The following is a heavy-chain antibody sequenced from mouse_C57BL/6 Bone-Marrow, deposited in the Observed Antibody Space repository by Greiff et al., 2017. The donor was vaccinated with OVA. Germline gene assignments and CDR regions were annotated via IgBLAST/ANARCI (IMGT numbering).Heavy chain of an antibody. D-gene: IGHD2-3*01. Sequence: QVQLQQSGAELVKPGASVKMSCKASGYTFTSYWITWVKQRPGQGLEWIGDIYPGSGSTNYNEKFKSKATLTVDTSSSTAYMQLSSLTSEDSAVYYCARKESDGYYAMDYWGQGTSVTVSS. CDR1: GYTFTSYW. V-gene: IGHV1-55*01. J-gene: IGHJ4*01. CDR2: IYPGSGST. CDR3: ARKESDGYYAMDY.